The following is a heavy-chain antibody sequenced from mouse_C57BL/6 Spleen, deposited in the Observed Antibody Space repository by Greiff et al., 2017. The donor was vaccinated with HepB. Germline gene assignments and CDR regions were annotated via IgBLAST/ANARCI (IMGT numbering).Heavy chain of an antibody. D-gene: IGHD1-1*01. V-gene: IGHV1-81*01. Sequence: VNVVESGAELARPGASVKLSCKASGYTFTSYGISWVKQRTGQGLEWIGEIYPRSGNTYYNEKFKGKATLTADKSSSTAYMELRSLTSEDSAVYFCARNYGSSYVALYYAMDYWGQGTSVTVSS. J-gene: IGHJ4*01. CDR2: IYPRSGNT. CDR1: GYTFTSYG. CDR3: ARNYGSSYVALYYAMDY.